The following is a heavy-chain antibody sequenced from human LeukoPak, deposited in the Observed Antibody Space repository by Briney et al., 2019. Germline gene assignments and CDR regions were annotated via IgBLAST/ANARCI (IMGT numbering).Heavy chain of an antibody. V-gene: IGHV4-39*07. J-gene: IGHJ4*02. CDR3: ARDHYKIAAAGY. CDR2: INHSGST. D-gene: IGHD6-13*01. Sequence: SETLSLTCTVSGGSISSRTYYWSWIRQPPGKGLEWIGEINHSGSTNYNPSLKSRVTISVDTSKNQFSLKLSSVTAADTAVYYCARDHYKIAAAGYWGQGTLVTVSS. CDR1: GGSISSRTYY.